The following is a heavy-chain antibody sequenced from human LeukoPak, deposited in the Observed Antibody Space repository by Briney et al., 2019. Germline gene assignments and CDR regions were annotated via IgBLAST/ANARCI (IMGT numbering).Heavy chain of an antibody. Sequence: SETLSLACTVSGGSISSSSYYWGWIRQPPGKGLEWIGSIYYSGSTYYNPSLKSRVTISVDTSKNQFSLKLSSVTAADTAVYYCARHPRGSSRNGFDYWGQGTLVTVSS. D-gene: IGHD6-6*01. CDR1: GGSISSSSYY. J-gene: IGHJ4*02. V-gene: IGHV4-39*01. CDR3: ARHPRGSSRNGFDY. CDR2: IYYSGST.